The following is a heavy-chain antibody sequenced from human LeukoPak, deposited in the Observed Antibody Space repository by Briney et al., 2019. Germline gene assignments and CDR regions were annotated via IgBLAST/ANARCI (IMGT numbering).Heavy chain of an antibody. CDR3: TKGTIWLPFDY. D-gene: IGHD5-18*01. J-gene: IGHJ4*02. Sequence: PGGSLRLSCAGSGFTFSSYHISWARQAPGKGLEWVSAISGSGGSTYYADSVKGRFTISRDNSKNTLYLQMNSLRAEDTAVYYCTKGTIWLPFDYWGQGTLVTVSS. CDR1: GFTFSSYH. CDR2: ISGSGGST. V-gene: IGHV3-23*01.